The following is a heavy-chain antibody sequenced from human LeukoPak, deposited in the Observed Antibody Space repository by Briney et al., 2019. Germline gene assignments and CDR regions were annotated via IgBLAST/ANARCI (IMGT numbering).Heavy chain of an antibody. CDR3: ARTRTYYMDV. Sequence: PSETLSLTCTVSGASISNYYWTWIRQPAGKGLECIGRMYSTGSTIYNPSLKSRVTMSVDTSKNQFSLTLSSVTAADTAVYYCARTRTYYMDVWAKGTTVPVSS. CDR2: MYSTGST. CDR1: GASISNYY. V-gene: IGHV4-4*07. J-gene: IGHJ6*03.